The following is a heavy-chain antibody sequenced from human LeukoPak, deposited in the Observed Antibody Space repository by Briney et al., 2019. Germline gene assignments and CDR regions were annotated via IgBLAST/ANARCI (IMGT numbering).Heavy chain of an antibody. V-gene: IGHV4-39*01. D-gene: IGHD1-26*01. J-gene: IGHJ4*02. CDR2: IYYSGST. CDR1: GGSISSSSYY. Sequence: SETLSLTCTVSGGSISSSSYYWGWIRQPPGKGLEWIGSIYYSGSTYYNPSLKSRVTISVDTSKNQFSPKLSSVTAADTAVYYCARRRSGSQGIRYYFDYWGQGTLVTVSS. CDR3: ARRRSGSQGIRYYFDY.